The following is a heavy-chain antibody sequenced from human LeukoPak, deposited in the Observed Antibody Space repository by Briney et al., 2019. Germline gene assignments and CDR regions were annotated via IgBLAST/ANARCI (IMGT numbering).Heavy chain of an antibody. V-gene: IGHV4-30-2*01. J-gene: IGHJ3*02. D-gene: IGHD6-6*01. CDR1: GGSISSGGYY. CDR3: ARDFRIYDEQLVQYAFDI. Sequence: SETLSLTCTVSGGSISSGGYYWSWIRQPPGKGLEWIGYIYHSGSTYYNPSLKSRVTISVDRSKNQFSLKLSSVTAADTAVYYCARDFRIYDEQLVQYAFDIWGQGTMVTVSS. CDR2: IYHSGST.